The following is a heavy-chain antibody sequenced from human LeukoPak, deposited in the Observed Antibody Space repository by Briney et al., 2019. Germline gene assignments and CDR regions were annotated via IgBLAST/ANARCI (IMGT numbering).Heavy chain of an antibody. CDR1: GGSFSGYY. V-gene: IGHV4-34*01. D-gene: IGHD6-19*01. J-gene: IGHJ4*02. CDR2: INHSGST. Sequence: SETLSLTCAVYGGSFSGYYWSSIRQPPGKGLEWIGEINHSGSTNYNPSLKSRVTISVDTSKNQFSLKLSSVTAADTAVYYCARAQYSSGWYADYWGQGTLVTVSS. CDR3: ARAQYSSGWYADY.